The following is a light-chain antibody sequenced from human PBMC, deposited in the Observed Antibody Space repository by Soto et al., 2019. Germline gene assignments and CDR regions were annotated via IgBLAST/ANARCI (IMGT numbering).Light chain of an antibody. CDR2: DTS. V-gene: IGLV7-46*01. J-gene: IGLJ2*01. CDR1: TGHVTSGHW. Sequence: QSVVTQEPSLTVSPGGTVTLTCDSSTGHVTSGHWPYWLQQKPGQAPRTLIYDTSKKHSWTPARFSGSLLGGKAALTLSGAQPEDEADYYCFLSYSGARPVVFGGGTKLTVL. CDR3: FLSYSGARPVV.